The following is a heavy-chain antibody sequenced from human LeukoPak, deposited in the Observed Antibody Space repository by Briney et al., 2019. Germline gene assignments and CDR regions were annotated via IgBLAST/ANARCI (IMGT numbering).Heavy chain of an antibody. CDR3: ARSLRQWLVEGAFDI. D-gene: IGHD6-19*01. Sequence: GGSLRLSCAASGFTFSSYEMNWVRQAPGKGLEWVSYISSSGSTIYYADSVKGRFTISRDNAKNSLYLQMNSLRAEGTAVYYCARSLRQWLVEGAFDIWGQGTMVTVSS. V-gene: IGHV3-48*03. CDR2: ISSSGSTI. CDR1: GFTFSSYE. J-gene: IGHJ3*02.